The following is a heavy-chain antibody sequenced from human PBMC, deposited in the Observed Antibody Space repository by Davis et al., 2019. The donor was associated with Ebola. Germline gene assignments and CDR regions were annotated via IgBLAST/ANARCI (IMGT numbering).Heavy chain of an antibody. CDR1: GFVFSSYV. Sequence: PGGSLTLSCAASGFVFSSYVMSWVRRAPGKGLEWVSTLGTRADTYYADSVKGRFTISRDNSKNTLHLQMNSLRVEDTAMYYCVKDTSNIWFDVWGQGTLVTVSA. J-gene: IGHJ3*01. CDR3: VKDTSNIWFDV. CDR2: LGTRADT. V-gene: IGHV3-23*01. D-gene: IGHD2/OR15-2a*01.